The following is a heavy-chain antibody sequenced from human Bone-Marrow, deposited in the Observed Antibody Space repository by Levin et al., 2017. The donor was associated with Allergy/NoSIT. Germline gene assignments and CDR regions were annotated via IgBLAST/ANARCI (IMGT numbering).Heavy chain of an antibody. Sequence: PSETLSLTCAASGFIFSSYGLHWVRQAPGKGLEWVALIWYDGSNKYYADSVKGRFTITRDNSKNTLYLQMNSLRAEDTAVYYCARGDTIVRGITRTFDMDVWGKGTTVTVSS. J-gene: IGHJ6*03. V-gene: IGHV3-33*01. CDR2: IWYDGSNK. CDR1: GFIFSSYG. D-gene: IGHD3-10*01. CDR3: ARGDTIVRGITRTFDMDV.